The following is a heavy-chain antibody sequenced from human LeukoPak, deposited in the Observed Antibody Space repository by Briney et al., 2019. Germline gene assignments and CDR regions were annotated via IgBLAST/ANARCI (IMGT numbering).Heavy chain of an antibody. Sequence: GRSLRLSCAASGFTFSSYGMHWVRQAPGKGLEWVAVIWYDGSNKYYADSVKGRFTISRDNSKNTLYLQMNSLRAEDTAVYYCARDDHGDYQGRMDVWGKGTTVTVSS. CDR1: GFTFSSYG. V-gene: IGHV3-33*01. CDR3: ARDDHGDYQGRMDV. CDR2: IWYDGSNK. D-gene: IGHD4-17*01. J-gene: IGHJ6*04.